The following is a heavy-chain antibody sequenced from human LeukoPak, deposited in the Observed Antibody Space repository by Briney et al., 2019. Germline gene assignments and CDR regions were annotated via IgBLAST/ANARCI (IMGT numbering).Heavy chain of an antibody. J-gene: IGHJ6*02. CDR1: GNYW. V-gene: IGHV3-74*01. CDR3: AKDPLPGYCSSTSCYPLLGMDV. D-gene: IGHD2-2*01. Sequence: PGGSLRLSCAASGNYWMHWVRQAPGKGLVWVSHINSDGSWTSYADSVKGRFTISRDNSKNTLYLQMNSLRAEDTAVYYCAKDPLPGYCSSTSCYPLLGMDVWGQGTTVTVSS. CDR2: INSDGSWT.